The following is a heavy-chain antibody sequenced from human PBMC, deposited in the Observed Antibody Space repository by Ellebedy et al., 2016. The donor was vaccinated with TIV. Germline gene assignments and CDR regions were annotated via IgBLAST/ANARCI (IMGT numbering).Heavy chain of an antibody. CDR3: ARDSILTMGRGIFADY. D-gene: IGHD3-10*01. CDR1: GFTFSSHW. V-gene: IGHV3-74*01. Sequence: GESLKISCAASGFTFSSHWMHWVRQGPGKGLVLVSRINNDGNITIYADSVKGRFAISRDNAKNTLYLQMNSLRAGDTAVYYCARDSILTMGRGIFADYWGQGTLVT. CDR2: INNDGNIT. J-gene: IGHJ4*02.